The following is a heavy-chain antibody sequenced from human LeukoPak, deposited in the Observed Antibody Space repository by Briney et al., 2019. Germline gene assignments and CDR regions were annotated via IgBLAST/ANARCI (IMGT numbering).Heavy chain of an antibody. J-gene: IGHJ4*02. CDR1: GGSISSYY. CDR3: ARDSGNVDTAMAPDY. CDR2: IYYSGST. D-gene: IGHD5-18*01. Sequence: SETLSLTCTVSGGSISSYYWSWIRQPPGKGLEWIGYIYYSGSTNYNPSLKSRVTISVDTSKNQFSLKLSSVTAADTAVYYCARDSGNVDTAMAPDYWGQGTLVTVSS. V-gene: IGHV4-59*01.